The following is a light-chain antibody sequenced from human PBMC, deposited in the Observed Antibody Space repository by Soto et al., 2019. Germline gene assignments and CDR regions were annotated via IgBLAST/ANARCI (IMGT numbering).Light chain of an antibody. J-gene: IGKJ1*01. CDR2: AAS. V-gene: IGKV1-39*01. CDR3: QQSYSTPPWT. CDR1: QSISSY. Sequence: DIQTTQSPSSLSTSVGGRVTITCRASQSISSYLNWYQQKPGKAPKLLIYAASSLQSGVPSRFSGSGSGTDFTLTISSLQPEDFATYYCQQSYSTPPWTFGQGTKVEIK.